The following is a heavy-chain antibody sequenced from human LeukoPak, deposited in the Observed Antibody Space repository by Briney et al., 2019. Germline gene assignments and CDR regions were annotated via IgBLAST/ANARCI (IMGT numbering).Heavy chain of an antibody. J-gene: IGHJ5*02. V-gene: IGHV1-24*01. Sequence: ASVKLSCKVSGYTLTELSMNWVRQARGKGLEWMGGFDPEDGETIYAQKFQGRVTMTEDTSTDTAYMELSSLRSEDTAVYYCATVGGRTGSGSYYGWFDPWGQGTLVTVSS. CDR3: ATVGGRTGSGSYYGWFDP. CDR1: GYTLTELS. D-gene: IGHD3-10*01. CDR2: FDPEDGET.